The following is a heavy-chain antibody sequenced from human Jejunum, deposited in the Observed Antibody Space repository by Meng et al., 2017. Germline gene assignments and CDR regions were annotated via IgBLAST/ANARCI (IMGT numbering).Heavy chain of an antibody. CDR3: ARHLHINATGTSSFDY. CDR1: GGSISNYF. J-gene: IGHJ4*02. CDR2: IYYSGNT. V-gene: IGHV4-59*01. Sequence: GSLRLSCTVSGGSISNYFWSWIRQLPGKGLEWIGYIYYSGNTNSNPSLKSRVTISVDTSKDQFSLKLSSVTSTDTAVYYCARHLHINATGTSSFDYWGQGTLVTVSS. D-gene: IGHD1-1*01.